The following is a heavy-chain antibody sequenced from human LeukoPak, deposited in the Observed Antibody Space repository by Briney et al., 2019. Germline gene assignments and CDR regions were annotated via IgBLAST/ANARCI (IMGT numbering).Heavy chain of an antibody. J-gene: IGHJ5*02. Sequence: PGGSLRLSSAAPRFSPSKSEMKCVRQAPGKGLEWISYINRSGSTISYADSVRGRFTISRDNAKNSLYLQMNTLRAEDTAVYYCAREIGAAAYEWFDLWGQGTLVTVSS. CDR2: INRSGSTI. CDR1: RFSPSKSE. CDR3: AREIGAAAYEWFDL. V-gene: IGHV3-48*03. D-gene: IGHD6-13*01.